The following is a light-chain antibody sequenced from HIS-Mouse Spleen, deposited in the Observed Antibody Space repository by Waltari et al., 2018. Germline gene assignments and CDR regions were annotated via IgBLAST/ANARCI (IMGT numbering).Light chain of an antibody. CDR3: SSYTSSSTF. CDR2: EVS. CDR1: SSDVGGYNY. J-gene: IGLJ1*01. Sequence: QSALTQPASVSGSPGQSIPLSCTGTSSDVGGYNYGSWYQQHPGKAPKLMIYEVSNRPSGVSNRFSGSKSGNTASLTISGLQAEDEADYYCSSYTSSSTFFGTGTKVTVL. V-gene: IGLV2-14*01.